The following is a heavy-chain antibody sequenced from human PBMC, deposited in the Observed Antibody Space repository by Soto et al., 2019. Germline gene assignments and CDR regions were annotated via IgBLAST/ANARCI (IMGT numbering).Heavy chain of an antibody. CDR3: ARESSGWHTDHAEDFQH. Sequence: GGSLRLSCVASGFTFSSYSMNWVRQAPGKGLEWVSSISSSSSYIYYADSVKGRFTISRDNAKNSLYLQMNSLRAEDTAVYYCARESSGWHTDHAEDFQHWGQGTLVTVSS. J-gene: IGHJ1*01. D-gene: IGHD6-19*01. CDR2: ISSSSSYI. CDR1: GFTFSSYS. V-gene: IGHV3-21*01.